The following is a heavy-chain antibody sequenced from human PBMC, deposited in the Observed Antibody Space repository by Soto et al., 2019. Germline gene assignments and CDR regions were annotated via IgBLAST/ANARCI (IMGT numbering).Heavy chain of an antibody. Sequence: SETLSRTCAVSGGAISSSNWWSWVRQPPGKGLEWIGEIYHSGSTNYNPSLKSRVTISVDKSKNQFSLNLTSVTAADTAVYYCANFVVGPATLPYWGQGALVTVSS. V-gene: IGHV4-4*02. CDR1: GGAISSSNW. J-gene: IGHJ4*02. CDR3: ANFVVGPATLPY. CDR2: IYHSGST. D-gene: IGHD2-21*02.